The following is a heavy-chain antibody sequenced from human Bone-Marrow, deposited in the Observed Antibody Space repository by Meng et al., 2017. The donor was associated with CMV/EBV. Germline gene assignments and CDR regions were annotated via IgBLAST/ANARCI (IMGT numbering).Heavy chain of an antibody. CDR3: ARDAGGAQRRGGSCYGLCAFDI. CDR2: TNSDGSRT. Sequence: GESLKISCAASGFTFSTYWMHWVRQAPGKGLVWVSRTNSDGSRTSYADSVKGRFTISRDNAKNTLYLQMDSLRGEDTAVYYCARDAGGAQRRGGSCYGLCAFDIWGQGAMVTFSS. CDR1: GFTFSTYW. D-gene: IGHD2-15*01. V-gene: IGHV3-74*01. J-gene: IGHJ3*02.